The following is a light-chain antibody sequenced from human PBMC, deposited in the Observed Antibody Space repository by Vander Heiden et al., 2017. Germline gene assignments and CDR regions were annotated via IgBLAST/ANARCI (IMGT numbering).Light chain of an antibody. CDR2: DVS. J-gene: IGLJ3*02. CDR3: SSYTSSSTWV. Sequence: SALTPPAPVSGSPGQSITISCTGTSSDVGGYNYVSWYQQHPGKAPKLMIYDVSNRPAGVSNRFSGSKSGNTASLTISGLQAEDEADYYCSSYTSSSTWVFGGGTKLTVL. CDR1: SSDVGGYNY. V-gene: IGLV2-14*01.